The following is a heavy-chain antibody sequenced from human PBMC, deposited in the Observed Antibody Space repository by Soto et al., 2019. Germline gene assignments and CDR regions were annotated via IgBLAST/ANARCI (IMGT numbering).Heavy chain of an antibody. D-gene: IGHD6-6*01. V-gene: IGHV4-34*01. CDR3: ARGQFGNIAAPSDY. J-gene: IGHJ4*02. CDR1: GGSFSGYY. CDR2: INHSGST. Sequence: QVQLQQWGAGLLKPSETLSLTCAVYGGSFSGYYWCWIRQPPGKGLEWIGEINHSGSTNYNPSLKSRVTISVDTSKNQFSLKLSSVTAADTAVYYCARGQFGNIAAPSDYWGQGTLVTVSS.